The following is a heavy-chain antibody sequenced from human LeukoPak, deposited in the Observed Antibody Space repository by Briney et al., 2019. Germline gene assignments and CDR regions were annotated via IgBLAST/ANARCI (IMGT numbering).Heavy chain of an antibody. Sequence: SETLSLTCTVSGGSISSSSYYWGWIRQPPGKGLEWIGSIYCSGSTYYNPSLKSRVTISVDTSKNQFSLKLSSVTAADTAVYYCACSSTNPGSPIDYWGQGTLVTVSS. CDR3: ACSSTNPGSPIDY. V-gene: IGHV4-39*07. CDR1: GGSISSSSYY. D-gene: IGHD2-2*01. J-gene: IGHJ4*02. CDR2: IYCSGST.